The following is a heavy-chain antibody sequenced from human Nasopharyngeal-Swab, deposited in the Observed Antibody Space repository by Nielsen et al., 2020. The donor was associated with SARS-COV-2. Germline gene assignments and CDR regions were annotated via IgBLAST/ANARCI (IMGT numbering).Heavy chain of an antibody. CDR2: IDPNSGGT. J-gene: IGHJ3*02. Sequence: ASVKVSCKASGYTFTGYYMHWVRQAPGQGLEWMGRIDPNSGGTNYAQKFQGRVTMTRDTSISTAYMELSRLRSDDTAVYYCARARTPVSAFDIWGQGTMVTVSS. CDR1: GYTFTGYY. V-gene: IGHV1-2*06. D-gene: IGHD4-11*01. CDR3: ARARTPVSAFDI.